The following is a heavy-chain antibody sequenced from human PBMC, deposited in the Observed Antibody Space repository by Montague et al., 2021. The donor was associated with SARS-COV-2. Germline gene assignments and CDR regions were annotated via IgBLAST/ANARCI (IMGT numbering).Heavy chain of an antibody. J-gene: IGHJ6*02. V-gene: IGHV4-31*03. CDR1: GASISSGGYY. CDR2: IYYSGST. D-gene: IGHD3-22*01. Sequence: TLSLTCTVSGASISSGGYYWSWIRQHPGKGLEWIGYIYYSGSTYYNPSLKSRVTISVDTSKNQFSLKLSFVTAADTAVYYCARGGGYYNYGLDVWGPGTTVTVSS. CDR3: ARGGGYYNYGLDV.